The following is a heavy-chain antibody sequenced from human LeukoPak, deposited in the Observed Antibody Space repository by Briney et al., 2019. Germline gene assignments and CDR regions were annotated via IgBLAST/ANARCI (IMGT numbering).Heavy chain of an antibody. V-gene: IGHV3-11*01. CDR2: ISRSGSTI. Sequence: GGSLSLSCAVSGFTFSDHYMSWIRQAPGKGLEWVSYISRSGSTIYYADSVKGRFTISRDNAKNSLHLQMNSLRAEDTAVYYCARESVRYCTNGVCFVDYWGQGTLVTVSS. CDR1: GFTFSDHY. D-gene: IGHD2-8*01. CDR3: ARESVRYCTNGVCFVDY. J-gene: IGHJ4*02.